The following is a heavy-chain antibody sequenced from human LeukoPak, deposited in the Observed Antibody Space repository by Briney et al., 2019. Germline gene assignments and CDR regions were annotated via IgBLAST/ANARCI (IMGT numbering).Heavy chain of an antibody. J-gene: IGHJ6*03. Sequence: SGGSLRLSCAASGFTFSSNWMTWVRQPPGKGREWVANIKQDGSEKYYVDSVKGRFTISRDNAKNSLYLQMNSLRAEDTAVYYCARERRSNNWSYFYMDVWGKGTTVTVSS. CDR3: ARERRSNNWSYFYMDV. D-gene: IGHD1-1*01. CDR2: IKQDGSEK. V-gene: IGHV3-7*01. CDR1: GFTFSSNW.